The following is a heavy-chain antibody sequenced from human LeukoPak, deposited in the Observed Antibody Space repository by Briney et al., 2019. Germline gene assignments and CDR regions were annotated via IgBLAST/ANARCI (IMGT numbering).Heavy chain of an antibody. Sequence: SETLSLTCNVSGDSISSSSYYWSWIRVPPGKGLEWIGSIYYAGSTYYNPSLKSRVTLSVDTSTNHFSLNIKSVTAADTAMYYCARGRRIVVLPGRGYFDLWGRDTLVTVSS. J-gene: IGHJ2*01. D-gene: IGHD4/OR15-4a*01. CDR2: IYYAGST. CDR1: GDSISSSSYY. V-gene: IGHV4-39*02. CDR3: ARGRRIVVLPGRGYFDL.